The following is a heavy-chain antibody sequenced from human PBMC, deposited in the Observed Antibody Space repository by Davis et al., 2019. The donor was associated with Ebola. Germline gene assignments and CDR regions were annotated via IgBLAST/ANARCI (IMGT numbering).Heavy chain of an antibody. Sequence: GESLKISCAASGFTFSDYYMSWIRQAPGKGLEWVSYISSSGSTTYYADSVKGRFTISRDNSKNTLYLQMNSLRAEDTAVYYCATDTAMETGYWGQGTLVTVSS. J-gene: IGHJ4*02. CDR1: GFTFSDYY. CDR3: ATDTAMETGY. V-gene: IGHV3-11*04. D-gene: IGHD5-18*01. CDR2: ISSSGSTT.